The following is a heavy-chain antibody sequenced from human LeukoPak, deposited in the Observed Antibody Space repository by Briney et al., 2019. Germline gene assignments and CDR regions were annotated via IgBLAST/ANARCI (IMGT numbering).Heavy chain of an antibody. CDR2: IYPGDADS. CDR1: GYSFTSSW. J-gene: IGHJ3*02. Sequence: GESLKISCKGSGYSFTSSWICWVRQMPGKGLGWVGIIYPGDADSRYSPSFQGQVTISADKSITTAYLQWSSLKASDSAMYYCAASSSSDAFDIWGQGTVVTVSS. D-gene: IGHD6-6*01. V-gene: IGHV5-51*01. CDR3: AASSSSDAFDI.